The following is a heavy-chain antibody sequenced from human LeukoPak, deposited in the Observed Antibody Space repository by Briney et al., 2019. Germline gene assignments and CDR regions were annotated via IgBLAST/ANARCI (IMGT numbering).Heavy chain of an antibody. Sequence: GGSLRLSCAASGFTFSSYSMNWVRQAPGKGLEWVSSISSSSSYIYYADPVKGRFTISRDNAKNSLYPQMNSLRAEDTAVYYCARDPYSNSYFDYWGQGTLVTVSS. CDR3: ARDPYSNSYFDY. CDR2: ISSSSSYI. D-gene: IGHD4-11*01. V-gene: IGHV3-21*01. CDR1: GFTFSSYS. J-gene: IGHJ4*02.